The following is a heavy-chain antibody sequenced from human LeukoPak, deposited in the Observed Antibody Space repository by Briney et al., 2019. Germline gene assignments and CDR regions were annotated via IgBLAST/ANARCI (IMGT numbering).Heavy chain of an antibody. D-gene: IGHD2-2*01. Sequence: GGSLRLSCAASGFIFSSYSMNWVRQAPGKGLEWVSSISSSSSYIYYADSVKGRFTISRDNAKNSLYLQMNSLRAEDTAVYYCAREGTEYQLQNWGQGTLVTVSS. J-gene: IGHJ4*02. CDR1: GFIFSSYS. V-gene: IGHV3-21*01. CDR3: AREGTEYQLQN. CDR2: ISSSSSYI.